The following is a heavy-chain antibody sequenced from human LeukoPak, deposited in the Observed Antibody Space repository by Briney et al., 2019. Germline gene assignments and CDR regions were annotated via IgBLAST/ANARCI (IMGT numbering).Heavy chain of an antibody. V-gene: IGHV3-15*01. Sequence: GGSLRLSCAASGFTFSTCWMSWVRQAPGKGLEWVGRITSETDGGTAHYAAPVKGRFTISRDDSKNTLYLQMNSLKTEDTAVYYCSVVNYGSGSYPLGYWGQGNLATVSS. CDR3: SVVNYGSGSYPLGY. CDR2: ITSETDGGTA. D-gene: IGHD3-10*01. J-gene: IGHJ4*02. CDR1: GFTFSTCW.